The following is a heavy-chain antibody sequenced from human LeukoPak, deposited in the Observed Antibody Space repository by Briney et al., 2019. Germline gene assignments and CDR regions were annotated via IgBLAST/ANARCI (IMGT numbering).Heavy chain of an antibody. J-gene: IGHJ4*02. V-gene: IGHV3-53*05. CDR2: IYSDDNT. CDR3: ATAPLYSSSWYFRGYFDD. CDR1: GFTVTGNY. D-gene: IGHD6-13*01. Sequence: GGSLRLSCAASGFTVTGNYMSWVRQAPGKGLEWVSLIYSDDNTYYADSVKGRFTISRDNPKNTLYLQMNSLRAEDTAVYFCATAPLYSSSWYFRGYFDDWGQGTLVTVSS.